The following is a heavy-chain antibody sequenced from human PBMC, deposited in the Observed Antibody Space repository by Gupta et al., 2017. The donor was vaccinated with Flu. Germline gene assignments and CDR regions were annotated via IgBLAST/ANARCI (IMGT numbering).Heavy chain of an antibody. V-gene: IGHV3-23*01. CDR3: AKGSSWYYFHGLDV. CDR2: ISGSGGSS. Sequence: AMHWVRQAPGKGLEWVSGISGSGGSSDYVDSVEGRFAISRDNSKNTVYLQMNSLRGEDTAVYYCAKGSSWYYFHGLDVWGQGTTVTVSS. CDR1: A. D-gene: IGHD6-13*01. J-gene: IGHJ6*02.